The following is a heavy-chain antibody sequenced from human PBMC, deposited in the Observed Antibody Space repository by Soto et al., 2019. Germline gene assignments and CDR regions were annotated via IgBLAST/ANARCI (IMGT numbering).Heavy chain of an antibody. D-gene: IGHD6-19*01. Sequence: ASVKVSCKASGYTFTGYYMHWVRQAPGQGLEWMGWINPNSGGTNYAQKFQGRVTMTRDTSISTAYMELSRLRSDDTAVYYCARDKLRTQWLPYWFDPWGQGTLGTSPQ. CDR2: INPNSGGT. CDR3: ARDKLRTQWLPYWFDP. CDR1: GYTFTGYY. J-gene: IGHJ5*02. V-gene: IGHV1-2*02.